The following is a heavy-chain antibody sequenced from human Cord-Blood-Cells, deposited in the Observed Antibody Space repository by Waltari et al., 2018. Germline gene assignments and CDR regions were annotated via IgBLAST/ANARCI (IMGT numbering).Heavy chain of an antibody. Sequence: EVQLVESGGGLIQPGGSLRLSCAASGFTVSSNYMSWVRQAPGKGLGWVSVISGGGSTYSADSVKGRFTISRDNSKNTLYLQMNSLRAEDTAVYYCARGGRFGEDFDYWGQGTLVTISS. CDR3: ARGGRFGEDFDY. D-gene: IGHD3-10*01. V-gene: IGHV3-53*01. CDR2: ISGGGST. CDR1: GFTVSSNY. J-gene: IGHJ4*02.